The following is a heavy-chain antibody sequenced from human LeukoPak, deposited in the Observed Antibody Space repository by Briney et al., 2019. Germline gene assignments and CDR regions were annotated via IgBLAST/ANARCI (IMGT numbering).Heavy chain of an antibody. CDR2: IFHSGGT. J-gene: IGHJ4*02. CDR1: GGSISSYW. Sequence: SETLSLTCTVSGGSISSYWWSWVRQPPGKGLEWIGHIFHSGGTTYNAALQSRVTISVDTSKNEFSLSLNSVTAADTALYYCARFTRYDGGGYYLDYWGQGTLVTVSS. D-gene: IGHD3-22*01. CDR3: ARFTRYDGGGYYLDY. V-gene: IGHV4-59*08.